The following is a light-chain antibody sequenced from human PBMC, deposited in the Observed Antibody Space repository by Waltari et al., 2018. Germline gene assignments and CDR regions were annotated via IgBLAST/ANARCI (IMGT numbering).Light chain of an antibody. CDR3: SAWDSSLSTRL. V-gene: IGLV1-40*01. Sequence: QSVLTQPPSASGAPGQRVTISCTGSSSNIGAGYYVSWYQQFPGTAPKLLIYENNKRPSGVSDRVSGSKSGTSASLTITGLQSEDEADYYCSAWDSSLSTRLFGGGTRLTVL. J-gene: IGLJ2*01. CDR2: ENN. CDR1: SSNIGAGYY.